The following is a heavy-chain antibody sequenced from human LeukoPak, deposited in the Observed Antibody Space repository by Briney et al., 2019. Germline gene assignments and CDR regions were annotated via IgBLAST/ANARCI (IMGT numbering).Heavy chain of an antibody. D-gene: IGHD3-22*01. J-gene: IGHJ3*02. CDR3: ARGYYDSSGYYYGEQADAFDI. V-gene: IGHV1-2*02. CDR1: GYTFTGYY. Sequence: GASVKVSCKASGYTFTGYYMHWVRQAPGQGLEWMGWINPNSGGTNYAQKFQGRVTMTRGTSISTAYMELSRLRSDDTAVYYCARGYYDSSGYYYGEQADAFDIWGQGTMVTVSS. CDR2: INPNSGGT.